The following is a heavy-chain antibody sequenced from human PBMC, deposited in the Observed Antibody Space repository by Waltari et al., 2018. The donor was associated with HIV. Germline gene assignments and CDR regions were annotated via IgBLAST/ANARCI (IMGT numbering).Heavy chain of an antibody. CDR1: NGDDDTFSDYWWSVRDYH. D-gene: IGHD3-16*01. J-gene: IGHJ4*02. CDR2: AIDIGST. V-gene: IGHV4-34*12. CDR3: ARAVGLDHSWGSYVDH. Sequence: QVRLHQWGARLLKPSETLSLTCAVYNGDDDTFSDYWWSVRDYHWTWIRQSPVRGLEWMGEAIDIGSTQYNPSLRSRVSSLVDTSKKQFSLRLTSVTDADTAVYCARAVGLDHSWGSYVDHWGQGMLVTVSS.